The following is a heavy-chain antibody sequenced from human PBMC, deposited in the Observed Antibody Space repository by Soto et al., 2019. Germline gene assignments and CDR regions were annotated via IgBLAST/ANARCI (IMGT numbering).Heavy chain of an antibody. V-gene: IGHV3-33*01. CDR1: GFTFSSYG. CDR2: IWYDGSNK. CDR3: ARDRSSSSWYYHYYYGMDV. D-gene: IGHD6-13*01. J-gene: IGHJ6*02. Sequence: GGSLRLSCAASGFTFSSYGMHWVRQAPGKGLEWVAVIWYDGSNKYYADSVKGRFTISRDNSKNTLYLQMNSLRAEDTAVYYCARDRSSSSWYYHYYYGMDVWGQGTTVTVSS.